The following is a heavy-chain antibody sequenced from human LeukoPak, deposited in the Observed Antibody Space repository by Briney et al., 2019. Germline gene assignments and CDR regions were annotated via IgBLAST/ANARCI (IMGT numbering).Heavy chain of an antibody. CDR1: GYTFTSYD. CDR3: AGGDDLDY. V-gene: IGHV1-69*13. J-gene: IGHJ4*02. D-gene: IGHD3-16*01. Sequence: SVKVSCKASGYTFTSYDINWVRQAPGQGLEWMGGIIPIFGTANYAQKFQGRVTITADESTSTAYMELSSLRSEDTAVYYCAGGDDLDYWGQGTLVTVSS. CDR2: IIPIFGTA.